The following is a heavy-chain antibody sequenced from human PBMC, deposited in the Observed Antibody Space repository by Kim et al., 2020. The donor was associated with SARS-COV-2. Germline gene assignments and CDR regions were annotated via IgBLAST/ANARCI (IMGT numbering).Heavy chain of an antibody. J-gene: IGHJ6*02. CDR1: GFTLGDYY. D-gene: IGHD4-4*01. CDR3: ARESRDSKYMSGMDV. Sequence: GGSLRLSCAASGFTLGDYYMSWIQQAPGKGLEWFSYISISSTYTNYADSLKGRFTISRDNAKNSVFLDMYSLTVEDTAVYYCARESRDSKYMSGMDVWGQGTTVTVSS. CDR2: ISISSTYT. V-gene: IGHV3-11*05.